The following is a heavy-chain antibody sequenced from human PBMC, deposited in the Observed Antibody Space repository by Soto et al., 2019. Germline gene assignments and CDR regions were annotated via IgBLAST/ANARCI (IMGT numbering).Heavy chain of an antibody. J-gene: IGHJ4*02. D-gene: IGHD6-19*01. CDR2: INASDGSR. V-gene: IGHV1-3*01. CDR1: GYTFTNYG. Sequence: ASVKVSCKASGYTFTNYGVHWVRQAPGQRLEWMGWINASDGSRKYSRNFQGRVIITSDTTTSTAYMELSSLRSDDTAVYYCVRDGAVAGNNNFDFWGQGTLVTVSS. CDR3: VRDGAVAGNNNFDF.